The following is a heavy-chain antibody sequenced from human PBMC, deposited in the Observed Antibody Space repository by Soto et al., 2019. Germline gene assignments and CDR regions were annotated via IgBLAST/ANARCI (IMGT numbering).Heavy chain of an antibody. CDR3: ARQIQLWSRAYFDY. D-gene: IGHD5-18*01. Sequence: SETLSLTCAVYGGSFSGYYWSWIRQPPGKGLEWIGEINHSGSTNYNPSLKSRVTISVDTSKNQFSLKLSSVTAADTAVYYCARQIQLWSRAYFDYWGQGTLVTVSS. J-gene: IGHJ4*02. V-gene: IGHV4-34*01. CDR2: INHSGST. CDR1: GGSFSGYY.